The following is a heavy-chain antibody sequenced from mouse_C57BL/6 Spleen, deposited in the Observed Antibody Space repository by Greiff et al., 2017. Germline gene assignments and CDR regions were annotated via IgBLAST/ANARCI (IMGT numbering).Heavy chain of an antibody. Sequence: QVQLQQPGAELVKPGASVKVSCKASGYTFTSYWMHWVKQRPGQGLEWIGKIHPSDSDTNYKQKFKGKATLTVDKSSSTAYMQLRSLTSEDAAVYYCAMMPEFPMDYWGQGTSLTVSS. CDR3: AMMPEFPMDY. V-gene: IGHV1-74*01. CDR1: GYTFTSYW. J-gene: IGHJ2*02. CDR2: IHPSDSDT.